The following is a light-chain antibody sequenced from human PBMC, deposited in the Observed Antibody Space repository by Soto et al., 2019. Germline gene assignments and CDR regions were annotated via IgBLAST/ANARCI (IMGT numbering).Light chain of an antibody. V-gene: IGKV3-20*01. J-gene: IGKJ1*01. CDR3: QQYGSSPT. CDR1: QSIRSER. CDR2: AAS. Sequence: EIVLSQSADALSLSPGERATLPCRASQSIRSERLAWYQQKPGQAPRLLIYAASSRATGIPDRFSGSGSGTDFTLTISRLEPEDFAVYYCQQYGSSPTFGQGTKVAIK.